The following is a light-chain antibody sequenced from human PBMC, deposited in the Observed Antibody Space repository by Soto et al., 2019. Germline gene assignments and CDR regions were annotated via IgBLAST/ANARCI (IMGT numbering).Light chain of an antibody. CDR3: QKYNSWLGT. Sequence: EIVMTQSPATLSVSPGERATLSCRASQSVSSNLAWYQQKPGQAPRLLIYGASTRATGIPARFSGSGSGTEFTLTISSLQSEDVAVYYCQKYNSWLGTFGPGTKVDI. CDR2: GAS. V-gene: IGKV3-15*01. CDR1: QSVSSN. J-gene: IGKJ3*01.